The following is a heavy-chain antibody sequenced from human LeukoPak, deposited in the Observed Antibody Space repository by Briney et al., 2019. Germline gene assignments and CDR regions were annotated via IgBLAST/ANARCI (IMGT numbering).Heavy chain of an antibody. D-gene: IGHD3-9*01. CDR2: IYYSGST. V-gene: IGHV4-59*08. CDR1: GDSISGYY. CDR3: ARRGDILTGYSNYYYYGMDV. Sequence: SETLSLTCTVSGDSISGYYWSWIRQPPGKGLEWIGYIYYSGSTNYNPSLKSRVTISVDTSKNQFSLKLSSVTAADTAVYYCARRGDILTGYSNYYYYGMDVWGQGTTVTVSS. J-gene: IGHJ6*02.